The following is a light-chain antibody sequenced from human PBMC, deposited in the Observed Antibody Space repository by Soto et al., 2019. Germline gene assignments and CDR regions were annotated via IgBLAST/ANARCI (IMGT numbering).Light chain of an antibody. CDR1: SSDVGGYNY. Sequence: QSVLTQPASVSGSPGQSITISCTGTSSDVGGYNYVSWYQQHPGKAPKLMIYEVSNRPSGVSNRFSASKSGNTASLTISGLQAEDEADYFCSSYTGSSTFFVFGTGTKVTVL. V-gene: IGLV2-14*01. CDR3: SSYTGSSTFFV. J-gene: IGLJ1*01. CDR2: EVS.